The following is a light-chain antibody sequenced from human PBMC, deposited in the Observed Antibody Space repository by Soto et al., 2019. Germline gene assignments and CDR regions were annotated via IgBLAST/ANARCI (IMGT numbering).Light chain of an antibody. V-gene: IGKV3-11*01. CDR1: QTVSSS. CDR2: DAS. Sequence: EIVLTQSPATLSLSPGDRANLSCRASQTVSSSLAWYQQKPGQAPRLLISDASNRATGIPARFSGSGSGPDFTLTISSLEPEDFAVYYCQLRSDWPPRFTFGQGTKLEIK. CDR3: QLRSDWPPRFT. J-gene: IGKJ2*01.